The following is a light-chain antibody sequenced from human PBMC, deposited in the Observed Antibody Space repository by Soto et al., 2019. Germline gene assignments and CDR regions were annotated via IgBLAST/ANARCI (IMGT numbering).Light chain of an antibody. CDR2: DVT. Sequence: QSVLTQPRSVSGSPGQSVTISCSGTSSDLGGYNYVSWYQHHPGKAPKLMIYDVTLRPSGVPDRFSGSKSGNTASLTISGLQAEDEADYYCCSYTSSSTVVFGGGTKLTVL. CDR3: CSYTSSSTVV. V-gene: IGLV2-11*01. CDR1: SSDLGGYNY. J-gene: IGLJ2*01.